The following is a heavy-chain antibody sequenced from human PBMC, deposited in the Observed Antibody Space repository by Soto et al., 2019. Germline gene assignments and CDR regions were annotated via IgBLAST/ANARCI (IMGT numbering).Heavy chain of an antibody. CDR3: ARDQGEYCSSTSCPSSYYYYGMDV. CDR1: GGTFSSYA. D-gene: IGHD2-2*01. Sequence: QVQLVQSGAEVKKPGSSVKVSCKASGGTFSSYAISWVRQAPGQGLEWMGGIIPIFGTANYAQKFQGRVTITEDESTSTAYMELSSLRSEDTAVYYCARDQGEYCSSTSCPSSYYYYGMDVWGQGTTVTVSS. J-gene: IGHJ6*02. V-gene: IGHV1-69*01. CDR2: IIPIFGTA.